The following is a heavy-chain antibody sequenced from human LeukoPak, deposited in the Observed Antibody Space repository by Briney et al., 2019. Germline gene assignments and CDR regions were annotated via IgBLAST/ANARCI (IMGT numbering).Heavy chain of an antibody. Sequence: SVKVSCKASGGTFSSYAISWVRQAPGQGLEWMGGIIPIFGTANYAQKFQGRVTITTDESTSTAYVELSSLRSEDTAVYYCAMPSIAARLGNGYYYMDVWGKGTTVTVSS. J-gene: IGHJ6*03. V-gene: IGHV1-69*05. D-gene: IGHD6-6*01. CDR1: GGTFSSYA. CDR2: IIPIFGTA. CDR3: AMPSIAARLGNGYYYMDV.